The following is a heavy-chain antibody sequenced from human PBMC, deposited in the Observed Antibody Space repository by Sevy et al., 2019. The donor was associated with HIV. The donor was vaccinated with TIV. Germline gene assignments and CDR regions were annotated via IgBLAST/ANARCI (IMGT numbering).Heavy chain of an antibody. D-gene: IGHD2-2*02. Sequence: GGSLRLSCAASGFTFSSYAMSWVRQAPGKGLEWVSAISGSGGSTYYADSVKGRFTISRDNSKNTLYLQMNSLGAEDTAVYYCAKCGPIVVVPAAISDDIDYWGQGTLVTVSS. J-gene: IGHJ4*02. CDR3: AKCGPIVVVPAAISDDIDY. CDR1: GFTFSSYA. V-gene: IGHV3-23*01. CDR2: ISGSGGST.